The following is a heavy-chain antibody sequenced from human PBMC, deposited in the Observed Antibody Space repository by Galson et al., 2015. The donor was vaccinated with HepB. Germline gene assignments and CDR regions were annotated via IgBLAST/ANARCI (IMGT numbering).Heavy chain of an antibody. CDR2: VSFGGNNI. CDR1: GFTFSDHA. V-gene: IGHV3-30*04. Sequence: SLRLSCAASGFTFSDHAMHWVRQAPGKGLEWVAVVSFGGNNIYYADSVKGRFTVSGEISKNLLYLQLNGRGLEDTAIYYCAKDGGSGLRYLEWVVSGNYFDHWGQGSLVTVSS. D-gene: IGHD3-3*01. J-gene: IGHJ4*02. CDR3: AKDGGSGLRYLEWVVSGNYFDH.